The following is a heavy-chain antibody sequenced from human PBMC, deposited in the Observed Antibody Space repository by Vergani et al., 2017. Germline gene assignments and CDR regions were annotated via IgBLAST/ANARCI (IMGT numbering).Heavy chain of an antibody. CDR3: ARRVDF. V-gene: IGHV5-10-1*03. Sequence: EVQLVQSGAEVKKPGESLRISCKGSGYSFTSYWMSWVRQMPGKGLEWMGRIDPSAYYTNYSPSFKGHVTISADKSISTAYLQWSSLKASDTAMYYCARRVDFWGQGTTVTVSS. J-gene: IGHJ6*02. CDR2: IDPSAYYT. CDR1: GYSFTSYW.